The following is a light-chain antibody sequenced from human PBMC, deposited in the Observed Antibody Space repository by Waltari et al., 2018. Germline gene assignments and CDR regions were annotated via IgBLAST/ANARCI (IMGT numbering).Light chain of an antibody. Sequence: AIQLTQSPPSLSASVGDRVTIACRASQAISSSLVWYQQKPGKAPKRLIYDASTLENGVPSRFRGSGSGTDFTLTISSLQPEDFSTYHCQQFYNYPPTFGQGTRLEIK. CDR1: QAISSS. CDR2: DAS. J-gene: IGKJ5*01. V-gene: IGKV1D-13*01. CDR3: QQFYNYPPT.